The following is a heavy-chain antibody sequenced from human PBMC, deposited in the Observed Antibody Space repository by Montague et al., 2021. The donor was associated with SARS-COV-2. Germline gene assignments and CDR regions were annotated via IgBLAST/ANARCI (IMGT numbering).Heavy chain of an antibody. J-gene: IGHJ5*02. D-gene: IGHD1-26*01. CDR3: ARLSSAIGGYFWFDP. CDR2: FSYSGGT. Sequence: SETLSLTCAVSGASISSGTWWTWVSQPSGKGLVWIGEFSYSGGTNYNKSSKSRVTISVDKSTNKFSLNLNSVTAADTAVYYCARLSSAIGGYFWFDPWGQGTLVSVSS. V-gene: IGHV4-4*02. CDR1: GASISSGTW.